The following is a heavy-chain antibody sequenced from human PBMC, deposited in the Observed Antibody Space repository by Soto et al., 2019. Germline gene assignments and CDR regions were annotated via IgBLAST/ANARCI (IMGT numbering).Heavy chain of an antibody. CDR2: IYYSGTT. D-gene: IGHD3-10*01. CDR3: ARESYYGSGATVVAY. Sequence: PSETLSLTCAVYGGSFSGYYWNWIRQPPGKGLEWIGDIYYSGTTSYNPSLNSRVTMSVDTSKNQFSLKVNSVTAADTAVYYCARESYYGSGATVVAYWGQGTLVTVSS. V-gene: IGHV4-59*01. CDR1: GGSFSGYY. J-gene: IGHJ4*02.